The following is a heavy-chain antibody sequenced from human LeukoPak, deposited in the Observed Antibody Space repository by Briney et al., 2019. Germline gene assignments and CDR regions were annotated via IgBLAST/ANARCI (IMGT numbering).Heavy chain of an antibody. D-gene: IGHD1-26*01. CDR3: VRQSKWEMHTDY. CDR1: GGSISSGSYY. CDR2: MFYTGTT. V-gene: IGHV4-39*01. Sequence: SETLSLTCTVSGGSISSGSYYWGWIRQPPQKGLEFIGNMFYTGTTYYNPSLKRRVTISLNTSKNQFSLNLSSVTAADAAVYYCVRQSKWEMHTDYWGPGTLVTVLS. J-gene: IGHJ4*02.